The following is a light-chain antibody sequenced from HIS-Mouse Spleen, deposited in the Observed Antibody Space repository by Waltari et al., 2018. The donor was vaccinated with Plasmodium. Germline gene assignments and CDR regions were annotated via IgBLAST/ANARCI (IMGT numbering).Light chain of an antibody. Sequence: SYELTQPPSVSVSPGQTARLTCSGHALAKKYAYWYQQKSGQAPELVIYEDSKRPSGIPERFSGSSSGTMATLTISGAQVEDEADYYCYSTDSSGNHRVFGGGTKLTVL. J-gene: IGLJ3*02. CDR3: YSTDSSGNHRV. V-gene: IGLV3-10*01. CDR1: ALAKKY. CDR2: EDS.